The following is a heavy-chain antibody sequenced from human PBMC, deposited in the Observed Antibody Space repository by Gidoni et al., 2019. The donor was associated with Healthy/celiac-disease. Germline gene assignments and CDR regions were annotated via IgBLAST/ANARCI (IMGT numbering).Heavy chain of an antibody. D-gene: IGHD2-21*01. V-gene: IGHV3-33*08. CDR2: IWYDGSNK. CDR3: ARDLKIGLYGMDV. Sequence: QVQQVESGGGVVQPGRSLRLSCRPYGFTFSSYGMHRVRQAPGKGLEWVAVIWYDGSNKYYADSVKGRFTISRDNSKNTLYLQMNSLRAEDTAVYYCARDLKIGLYGMDVWGQGTTVTVSS. J-gene: IGHJ6*02. CDR1: GFTFSSYG.